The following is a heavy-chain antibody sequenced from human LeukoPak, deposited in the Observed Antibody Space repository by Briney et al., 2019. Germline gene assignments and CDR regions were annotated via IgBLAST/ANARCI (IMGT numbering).Heavy chain of an antibody. CDR2: ISSSSSYI. D-gene: IGHD3-22*01. Sequence: GGSLRLSCAASGFTFSSYSMNCVRQAPGKGLEWVSSISSSSSYIYYADSVKGRFTISRDNAKNSLYLQMNSLRAEDTAVYYCARDLARYDSSGPHDYWGQGTLVTVSS. CDR1: GFTFSSYS. J-gene: IGHJ4*02. CDR3: ARDLARYDSSGPHDY. V-gene: IGHV3-21*01.